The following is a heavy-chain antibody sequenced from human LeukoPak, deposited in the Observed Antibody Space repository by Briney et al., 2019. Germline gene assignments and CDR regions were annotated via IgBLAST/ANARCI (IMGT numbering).Heavy chain of an antibody. D-gene: IGHD1-26*01. CDR1: AFTFSDYS. CDR3: ARDRLTSGSYFFDY. CDR2: ISGRSSTI. J-gene: IGHJ4*02. Sequence: SGGSLRLSCAASAFTFSDYSMNWVRQAPGKRLEWISYISGRSSTIYYADSVRGRFTISRDNAKNSMYLQMNSLRAEDTAVYYCARDRLTSGSYFFDYWGQGTLVTVSS. V-gene: IGHV3-48*01.